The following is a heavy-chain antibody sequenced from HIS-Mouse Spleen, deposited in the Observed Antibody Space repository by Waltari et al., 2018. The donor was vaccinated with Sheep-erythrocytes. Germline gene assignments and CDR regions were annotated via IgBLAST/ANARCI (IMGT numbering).Heavy chain of an antibody. CDR3: ARGGIAVAGYYFDY. D-gene: IGHD6-19*01. Sequence: EVQLVESGGGLVQPGGSLRLSCAASGFTFRSSALHWVRQAPGKGLEYVSAISSNGGSTYYANSVKGRFTISRDNSKNTLYLQMGSLRAEDMAVYYCARGGIAVAGYYFDYWGQGTLVTVSS. CDR1: GFTFRSSA. J-gene: IGHJ4*02. V-gene: IGHV3-64*01. CDR2: ISSNGGST.